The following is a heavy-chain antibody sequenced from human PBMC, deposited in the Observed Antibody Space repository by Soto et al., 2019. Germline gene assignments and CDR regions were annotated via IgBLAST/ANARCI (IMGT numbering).Heavy chain of an antibody. CDR2: ISSSSSYI. V-gene: IGHV3-21*01. D-gene: IGHD6-13*01. CDR1: GFTFSSYS. J-gene: IGHJ4*02. Sequence: EVQLVESGGGLVKPGGSLRLSCAASGFTFSSYSMNWVRQAPGKGLEWVSSISSSSSYIYYADSVKGRFTISRDNAKNSLYLQMNSLRAEDTAVYYCARDQVAAAGTFDYWGQGTLVTVSS. CDR3: ARDQVAAAGTFDY.